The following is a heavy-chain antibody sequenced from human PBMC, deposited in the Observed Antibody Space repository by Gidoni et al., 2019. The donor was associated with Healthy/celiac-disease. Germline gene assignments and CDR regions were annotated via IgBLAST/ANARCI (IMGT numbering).Heavy chain of an antibody. Sequence: EVQLVESGGGLVNPGGSLTLSCAASGFTFSSYSMNWVRQAPGKGLEWVSSISSSSSYIYYADSVKGRFTISRDNAKNSLYLQMNSLRAEDTAVYYCARDNSPSSGWPGFDYWGQGTLVTVSS. V-gene: IGHV3-21*01. J-gene: IGHJ4*02. CDR1: GFTFSSYS. CDR3: ARDNSPSSGWPGFDY. D-gene: IGHD6-19*01. CDR2: ISSSSSYI.